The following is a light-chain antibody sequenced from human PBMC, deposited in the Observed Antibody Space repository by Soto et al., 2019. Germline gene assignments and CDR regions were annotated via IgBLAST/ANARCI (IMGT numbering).Light chain of an antibody. V-gene: IGKV3-11*01. Sequence: EIVLTQSPATLSLSPGERATLSCRASQSISSYLAWYQQKPGQAPRLLIYDASNRATGIPARFSGSGSGTDFTLTISSLEPEDFAVYYCQQGDTFGQGTKLEI. CDR2: DAS. J-gene: IGKJ2*01. CDR1: QSISSY. CDR3: QQGDT.